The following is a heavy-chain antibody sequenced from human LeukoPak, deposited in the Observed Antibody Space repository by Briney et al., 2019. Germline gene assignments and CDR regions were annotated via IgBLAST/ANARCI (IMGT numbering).Heavy chain of an antibody. D-gene: IGHD3-22*01. CDR2: ISSSSSTI. CDR1: GFTFSSYS. V-gene: IGHV3-48*01. Sequence: GGSLRLSCAASGFTFSSYSMNWVRQAPGKGLEWVSYISSSSSTIYYADSVKGRFTISRDNAKNSLYLQMNSLRAEDTAVYYCARAAVEVYWGQGTLVIVSS. J-gene: IGHJ4*02. CDR3: ARAAVEVY.